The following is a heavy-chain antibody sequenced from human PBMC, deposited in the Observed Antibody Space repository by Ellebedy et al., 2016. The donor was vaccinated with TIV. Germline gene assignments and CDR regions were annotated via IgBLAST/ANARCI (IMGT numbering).Heavy chain of an antibody. D-gene: IGHD6-19*01. CDR1: GYTFTSYG. CDR2: ISTYNGNT. J-gene: IGHJ4*02. Sequence: ASVKVSCKASGYTFTSYGISWVRQAPGQGLEWMGWISTYNGNTKYAQNLQGRLTMTTDTSTSTAYMELRSLRSDDTAVYYCARYLQWLEDDYWGQGTLVTVSS. CDR3: ARYLQWLEDDY. V-gene: IGHV1-18*04.